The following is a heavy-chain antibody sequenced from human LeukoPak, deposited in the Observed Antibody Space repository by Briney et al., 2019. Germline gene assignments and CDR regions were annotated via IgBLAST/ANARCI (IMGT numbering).Heavy chain of an antibody. Sequence: SQTLSLTCAISGDSVSSNSATWNWIRQSPSSGLEWLGRTYYRSKWYNDYAVSVKSRITINPDTSKNQFSLQLASLTPEDTAVYYCARRSYGGKFEGYESFYMDVWGKGTTVTVSS. V-gene: IGHV6-1*01. D-gene: IGHD4-23*01. CDR3: ARRSYGGKFEGYESFYMDV. CDR1: GDSVSSNSAT. J-gene: IGHJ6*03. CDR2: TYYRSKWYN.